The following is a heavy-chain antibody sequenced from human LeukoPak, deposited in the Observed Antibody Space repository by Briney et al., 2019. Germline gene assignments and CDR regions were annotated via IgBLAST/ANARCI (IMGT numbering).Heavy chain of an antibody. D-gene: IGHD3-22*01. CDR3: AREMPYFYDSTVGRGSSFDY. J-gene: IGHJ4*02. CDR2: TYYRSKWYN. CDR1: GDSVSSNSAA. Sequence: SQTLSLTCAISGDSVSSNSAAWNWIRQSPSRGLEWLGRTYYRSKWYNDYAISVKSRITINPDTSKNQFSLQLNSVTPEDTAMYYCAREMPYFYDSTVGRGSSFDYWGQGTLVTVSS. V-gene: IGHV6-1*01.